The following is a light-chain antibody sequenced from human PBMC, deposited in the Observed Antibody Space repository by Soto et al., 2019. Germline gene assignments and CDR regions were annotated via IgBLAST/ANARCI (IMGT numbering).Light chain of an antibody. CDR1: SSDVGGYNY. Sequence: QSVLTQPASVSGSPGQSITISCTGTSSDVGGYNYVSWYQQHPGKAPKLMIYDVSNRPSGVSNRFSGSKSGNMASLTISGLQAEDEADYYCSSYTSSXNYVFGTGTKVTVL. V-gene: IGLV2-14*01. CDR2: DVS. CDR3: SSYTSSXNYV. J-gene: IGLJ1*01.